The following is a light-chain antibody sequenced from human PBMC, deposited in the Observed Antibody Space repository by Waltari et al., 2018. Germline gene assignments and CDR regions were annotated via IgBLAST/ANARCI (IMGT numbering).Light chain of an antibody. J-gene: IGKJ2*01. CDR2: AAS. CDR1: QSVSSN. Sequence: EIVMTQSPATLSVSPGERVTLSCRASQSVSSNLAWYQQKPGQAPRVLIYAASTRATGIPARFSGSGSGTEFTLTISSLQSEDFAVDYCQQYNNWPPMYTFGQGTKLEIK. CDR3: QQYNNWPPMYT. V-gene: IGKV3-15*01.